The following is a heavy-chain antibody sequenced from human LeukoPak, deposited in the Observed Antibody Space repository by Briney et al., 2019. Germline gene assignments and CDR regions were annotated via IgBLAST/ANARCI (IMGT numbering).Heavy chain of an antibody. CDR2: ISAYNGNT. CDR1: GYTFTSYG. D-gene: IGHD3-10*01. J-gene: IGHJ3*02. V-gene: IGHV1-18*01. CDR3: ARDLRVDTMALMPTSDAFDI. Sequence: GASVKVSCKASGYTFTSYGISWVRQAPGQGLEWMGWISAYNGNTNYAQKLQGRVTMTTDTSTSTAYMELRSLRSDDTAVYYCARDLRVDTMALMPTSDAFDIWGQGTMVTVSS.